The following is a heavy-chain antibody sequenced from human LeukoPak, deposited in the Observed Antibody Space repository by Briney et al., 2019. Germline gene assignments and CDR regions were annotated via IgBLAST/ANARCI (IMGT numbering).Heavy chain of an antibody. D-gene: IGHD3-10*01. CDR2: IYTSAST. V-gene: IGHV4-61*02. Sequence: SETLSLTCTVSGGSISSGSYYWSWIRQPTGKGLEWIGRIYTSASTNYNPSLKSRVTISVDTSKNQLSLKLSSVTAADTAVYYCASWFRRYFDYWGQGTLVTVSS. J-gene: IGHJ4*02. CDR1: GGSISSGSYY. CDR3: ASWFRRYFDY.